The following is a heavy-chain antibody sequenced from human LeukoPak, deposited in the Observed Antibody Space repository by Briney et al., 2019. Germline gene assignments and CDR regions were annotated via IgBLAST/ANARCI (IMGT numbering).Heavy chain of an antibody. CDR1: GGSFSGCY. CDR3: ARAAGYFDF. CDR2: INHSGST. Sequence: PSETLSLTCVIYGGSFSGCYWSWIRQPPGKGLEWIGEINHSGSTNYSPSLKSRLTLSVDTSKNQFSLKLSSVTAADTAVYYCARAAGYFDFWGQGALVTVFS. J-gene: IGHJ4*02. V-gene: IGHV4-34*01. D-gene: IGHD6-19*01.